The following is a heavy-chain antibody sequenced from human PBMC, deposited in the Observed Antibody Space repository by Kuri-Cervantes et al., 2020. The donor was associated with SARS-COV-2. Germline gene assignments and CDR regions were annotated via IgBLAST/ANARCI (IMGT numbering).Heavy chain of an antibody. CDR1: GYTFTSYY. CDR2: FDPEDGET. V-gene: IGHV1-24*01. Sequence: ASVKVSCKASGYTFTSYYMHWVRQAPGKGLEWMGGFDPEDGETIYAQKFQGRVTMTEDTSTDTAYMELSSLRSEDTAVYYCATIGFDPWGQGTLVTVPS. J-gene: IGHJ5*02. CDR3: ATIGFDP.